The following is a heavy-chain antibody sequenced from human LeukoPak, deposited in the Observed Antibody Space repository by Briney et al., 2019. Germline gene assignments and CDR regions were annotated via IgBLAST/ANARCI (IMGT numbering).Heavy chain of an antibody. Sequence: PGGSLRLSCAASGFTFRSYEMNWVRQAPGKGLEWVSYISSSGSTIYYADSVKGRFTISRDNAKNSLYLQMNSLRAEDTAVYYCARFSRLWFDPWGQGTLVTVSA. J-gene: IGHJ5*02. D-gene: IGHD2-21*01. CDR3: ARFSRLWFDP. CDR2: ISSSGSTI. CDR1: GFTFRSYE. V-gene: IGHV3-48*03.